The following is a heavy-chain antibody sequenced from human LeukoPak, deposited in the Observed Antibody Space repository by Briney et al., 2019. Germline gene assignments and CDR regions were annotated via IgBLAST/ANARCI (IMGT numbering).Heavy chain of an antibody. CDR2: MREDGGQE. V-gene: IGHV3-7*03. CDR3: VRALSSSSPY. Sequence: GGSLRLSCVGFGLTFRNYGMNWVRQAPGTGLEWVAGMREDGGQEYYVDSVRGRFPISRDSAKNSLYLQMNSLRVEDTAVYYCVRALSSSSPYWGQGTLVTVSS. CDR1: GLTFRNYG. D-gene: IGHD6-6*01. J-gene: IGHJ4*02.